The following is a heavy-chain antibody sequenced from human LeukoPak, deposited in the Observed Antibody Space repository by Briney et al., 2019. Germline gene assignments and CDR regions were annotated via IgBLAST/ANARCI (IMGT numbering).Heavy chain of an antibody. V-gene: IGHV3-48*01. CDR1: GFTFSSYS. J-gene: IGHJ4*02. CDR2: ISSSSSMI. Sequence: PGGSLRLSCAASGFTFSSYSMNWVRQAPGKGLEWVSYISSSSSMIYYADSVKGRFTISRDNSKNTLYLQMNSLRAEDTAVYYCARGLKYSTGWYYFDYWGQGTLVTVSS. D-gene: IGHD6-19*01. CDR3: ARGLKYSTGWYYFDY.